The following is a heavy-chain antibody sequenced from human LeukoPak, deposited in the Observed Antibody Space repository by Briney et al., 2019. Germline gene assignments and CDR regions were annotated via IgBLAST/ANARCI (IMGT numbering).Heavy chain of an antibody. Sequence: SETLSLTCAVSGGSIGSYYWTWIRRPPGKGLEWIGYIQNSALYRATIKSSPSLQSRVSLSIDTSKKQVSLTVNSVTAADTAVYYCARLSSTLYYSMDVWGPGTAVTVSS. D-gene: IGHD6-6*01. J-gene: IGHJ6*02. CDR2: IQNSALYRATI. CDR3: ARLSSTLYYSMDV. CDR1: GGSIGSYY. V-gene: IGHV4-4*08.